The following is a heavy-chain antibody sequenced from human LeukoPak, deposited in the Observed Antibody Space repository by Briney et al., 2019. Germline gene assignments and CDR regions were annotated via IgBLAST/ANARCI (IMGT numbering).Heavy chain of an antibody. D-gene: IGHD6-6*01. CDR2: ISADTTAT. Sequence: GGSLRLSCAASGFTFSSYAMSWVRQAPGKGLEWVSGISADTTATHYADSVKGRFTISRDNSKNTVYLQMNSLRADDTAVYYCAVFYSSSSRGFFDYWGQGTLVTVSS. J-gene: IGHJ4*02. CDR1: GFTFSSYA. V-gene: IGHV3-23*01. CDR3: AVFYSSSSRGFFDY.